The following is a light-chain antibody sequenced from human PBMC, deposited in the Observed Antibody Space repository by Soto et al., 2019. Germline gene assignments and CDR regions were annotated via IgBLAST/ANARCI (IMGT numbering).Light chain of an antibody. V-gene: IGKV3-11*01. CDR1: QSIGSS. CDR2: DAS. CDR3: QQRSNWPPGPLT. J-gene: IGKJ4*01. Sequence: EIVLTQSPATLSLSPGGRATLSCRASQSIGSSLAWYHQKPGRAPRLLIYDASNRASGIPARFSGGGSGTDFPLPISNLQPEDFAVYYCQQRSNWPPGPLTFGGGTKVEIK.